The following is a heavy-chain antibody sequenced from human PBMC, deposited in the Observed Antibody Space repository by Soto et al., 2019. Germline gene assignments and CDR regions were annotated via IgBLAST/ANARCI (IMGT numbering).Heavy chain of an antibody. V-gene: IGHV5-51*01. CDR3: ARTVRSSSGGGSYYCGMDV. CDR2: IYPGDSDT. D-gene: IGHD6-6*01. Sequence: PGESLKISCKGSGYSFTSYWIGWVRQMPGRGLEWMGIIYPGDSDTRYSPSFQGQVTISADKSISTAYLQWSSLKASGTAMYYCARTVRSSSGGGSYYCGMDVWGQGTTVTVSS. CDR1: GYSFTSYW. J-gene: IGHJ6*02.